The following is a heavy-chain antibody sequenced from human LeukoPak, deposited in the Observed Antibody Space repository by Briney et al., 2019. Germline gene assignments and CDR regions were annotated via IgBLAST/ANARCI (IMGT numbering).Heavy chain of an antibody. CDR1: GYTLTELS. Sequence: GASVKVSRKVSGYTLTELSMHWVRQAPGKGLEWMGGFDPEDGETIYAQKFQGRVTMTEDTSTDTAYMELSSLRSEDTAVYYCATDHWSSGWSTEFDYWGQGTLVTVSS. V-gene: IGHV1-24*01. CDR2: FDPEDGET. J-gene: IGHJ4*02. CDR3: ATDHWSSGWSTEFDY. D-gene: IGHD6-19*01.